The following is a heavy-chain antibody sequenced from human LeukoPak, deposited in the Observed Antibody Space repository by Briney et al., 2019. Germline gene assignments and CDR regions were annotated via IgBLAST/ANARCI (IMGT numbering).Heavy chain of an antibody. CDR3: ARGGGNLPFDY. V-gene: IGHV3-74*01. Sequence: GGSLRLSRAASGFKFCSYWMYWVRQAPGKGLVRVSRINSDGSSTSYADSVKGRFTISRDNAENTLYVQMNSLRAEDTAVYYCARGGGNLPFDYWGQGTLVTVSS. D-gene: IGHD3-16*01. J-gene: IGHJ4*02. CDR1: GFKFCSYW. CDR2: INSDGSST.